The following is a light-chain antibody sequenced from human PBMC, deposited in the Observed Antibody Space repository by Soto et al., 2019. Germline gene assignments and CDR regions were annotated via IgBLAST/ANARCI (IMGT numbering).Light chain of an antibody. CDR3: QQYASSPVT. V-gene: IGKV3-20*01. J-gene: IGKJ4*01. Sequence: ENVLTQSPVTLSLSPGDRASLSCRASQSVSNNYLAWHQQRPGQAPRLLIFGASNRATGVPDRFTGSASGTDFTLTISRLQPEDFALYFCQQYASSPVTFGGGTKVDIK. CDR1: QSVSNNY. CDR2: GAS.